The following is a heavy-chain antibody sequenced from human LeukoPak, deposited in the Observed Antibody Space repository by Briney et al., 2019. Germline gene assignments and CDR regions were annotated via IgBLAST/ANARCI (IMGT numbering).Heavy chain of an antibody. J-gene: IGHJ4*02. CDR2: ISSSTTYI. CDR3: ARAAVTSCRGAYCYPFDY. Sequence: PGGSLRLSCAASGFTFSTYSMNWVRQAPGKGLEWVSSISSSTTYIYYADSVKGRFTISRDNAKNSLYLQMNSLRVEDAAVYSCARAAVTSCRGAYCYPFDYWGQGTLVTVSS. V-gene: IGHV3-21*04. D-gene: IGHD2-21*01. CDR1: GFTFSTYS.